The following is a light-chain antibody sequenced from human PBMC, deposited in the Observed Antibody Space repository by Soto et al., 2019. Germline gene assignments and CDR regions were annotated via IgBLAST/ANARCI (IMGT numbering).Light chain of an antibody. Sequence: IQMTQSPGSLSASVGDRVTSSCRASQSIGRNLNWYQQKPGKAPKLLIFTSSSLQSGVPPRFSGSGSGTDFTLAISSLQPEDSATYYCLQDINYPWTFGQGTKVDIK. CDR3: LQDINYPWT. V-gene: IGKV1-6*01. J-gene: IGKJ1*01. CDR2: TSS. CDR1: QSIGRN.